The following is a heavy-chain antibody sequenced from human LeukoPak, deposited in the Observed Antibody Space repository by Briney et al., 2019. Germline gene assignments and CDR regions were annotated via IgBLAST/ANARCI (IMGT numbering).Heavy chain of an antibody. D-gene: IGHD2-21*01. CDR3: ARRRIDSMYNWFDP. CDR1: GASISSQY. J-gene: IGHJ5*02. CDR2: IYNSGST. Sequence: PSETLSLTCSVSGASISSQYWTWIRQPPGKGLGWIGYIYNSGSTNYNPSLKSRVTMSIDTSKNQFSLRLTSVTAADTAVYYCARRRIDSMYNWFDPWGQGTLVIVSS. V-gene: IGHV4-59*11.